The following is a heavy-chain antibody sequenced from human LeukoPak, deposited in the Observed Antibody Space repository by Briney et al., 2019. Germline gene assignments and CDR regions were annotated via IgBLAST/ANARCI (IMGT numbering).Heavy chain of an antibody. CDR1: GFTVSSNY. Sequence: GGSLRLSCAASGFTVSSNYMSWVRQAPGKGLEWVSVIYSGGSTYYADSVKGRFTISRDNSKNTLYLQMNSLRAEDTAVYYCARDDYGGNSFGYYYYYYMDVWGKGTTVTVSS. D-gene: IGHD4-23*01. CDR2: IYSGGST. V-gene: IGHV3-53*01. J-gene: IGHJ6*03. CDR3: ARDDYGGNSFGYYYYYYMDV.